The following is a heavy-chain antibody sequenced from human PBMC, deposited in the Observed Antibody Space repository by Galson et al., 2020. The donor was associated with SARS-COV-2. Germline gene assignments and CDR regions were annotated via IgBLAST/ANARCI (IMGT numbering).Heavy chain of an antibody. CDR1: GYSISSGYY. V-gene: IGHV4-38-2*02. Sequence: SETLSLTCTVSGYSISSGYYWGWIRQPPGKGLEWIGSIYHSGSTYYNPSLKSRVTISVDTSKNQFSLKLSSVTAADTAVYYCAREWDYYDSSVGPPFDYWGQGTLVTVSS. CDR3: AREWDYYDSSVGPPFDY. CDR2: IYHSGST. D-gene: IGHD3-22*01. J-gene: IGHJ4*02.